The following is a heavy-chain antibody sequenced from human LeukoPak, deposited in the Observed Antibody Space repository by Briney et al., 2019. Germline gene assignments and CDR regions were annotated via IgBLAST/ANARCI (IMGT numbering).Heavy chain of an antibody. V-gene: IGHV4-59*01. Sequence: SGTLSLTCTVSGGSIKSYYWSWIRQPPGKGLEWIGQIYYSGSTNYNPSLKSRVTISLDTSKNQFSLKLNSVTAADTAVYYCARAMGGAGTVTDYWGQGTLVTVSS. J-gene: IGHJ4*02. CDR1: GGSIKSYY. D-gene: IGHD6-13*01. CDR3: ARAMGGAGTVTDY. CDR2: IYYSGST.